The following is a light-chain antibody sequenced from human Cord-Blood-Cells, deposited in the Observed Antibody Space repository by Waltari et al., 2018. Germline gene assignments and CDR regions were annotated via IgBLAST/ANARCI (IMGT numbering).Light chain of an antibody. CDR2: EVS. V-gene: IGLV2-14*01. J-gene: IGLJ1*01. CDR1: SSDVGGYNY. Sequence: QSALTQPASVSGSPGQSITISCTGTSSDVGGYNYVSWYQQHPGNAPKLMIYEVSNRPAGVCNRFSGSKSGNTASLTISGLQAEDEADYYCSSYTSSSTLSYVFGTGTKVTVL. CDR3: SSYTSSSTLSYV.